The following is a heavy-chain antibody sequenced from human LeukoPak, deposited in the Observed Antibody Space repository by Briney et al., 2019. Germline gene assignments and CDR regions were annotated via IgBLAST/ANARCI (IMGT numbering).Heavy chain of an antibody. Sequence: PGGSLRLSCAASGFTFSSYSMNWVRQAPRKGLEWVSSISSSSSYIYYADSVKGRFTISRDNAKNSLYLQMNSLRAEDTAVYYCARGELLKGGAFDIWGQGTMVTVSS. D-gene: IGHD1-26*01. CDR2: ISSSSSYI. J-gene: IGHJ3*02. CDR3: ARGELLKGGAFDI. CDR1: GFTFSSYS. V-gene: IGHV3-21*01.